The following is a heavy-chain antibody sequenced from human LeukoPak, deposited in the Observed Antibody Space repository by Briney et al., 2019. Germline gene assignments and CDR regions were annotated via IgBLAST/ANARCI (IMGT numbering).Heavy chain of an antibody. CDR1: GFTFNIYA. CDR2: ISGNGEST. CDR3: AISTYSSSPS. V-gene: IGHV3-23*01. Sequence: GGSLRLSCAASGFTFNIYAMSWVRQAPGKGLEWVSDISGNGESTYYAGSVKGRFTISRDNAKNSLYLQMNSLRAEDTAVYYCAISTYSSSPSWGQGTLVTVSS. J-gene: IGHJ5*02. D-gene: IGHD6-6*01.